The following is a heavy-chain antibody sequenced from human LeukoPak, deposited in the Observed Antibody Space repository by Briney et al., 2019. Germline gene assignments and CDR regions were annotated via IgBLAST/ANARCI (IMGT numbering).Heavy chain of an antibody. CDR1: GFTFSSYS. V-gene: IGHV3-21*05. CDR2: ISSSSSYI. D-gene: IGHD2-15*01. J-gene: IGHJ4*02. Sequence: GGSLRLSCAASGFTFSSYSMNWVRQAPGKGLEWVSYISSSSSYIYYADSVKGRFTISRDNAKNSLYLQMNSLRAEDTAVYYCARGSYCSGGSCLFDYWGQGTLVTVSS. CDR3: ARGSYCSGGSCLFDY.